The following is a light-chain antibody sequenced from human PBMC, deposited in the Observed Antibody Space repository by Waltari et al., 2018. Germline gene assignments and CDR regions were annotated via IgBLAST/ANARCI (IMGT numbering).Light chain of an antibody. V-gene: IGKV1-8*01. Sequence: AIRMTQSPSAFSASTGNRVTIPCRASPGISSYLSWYQQKPGKAPKLLIYAASTLQSGVPSRFRGSGSGTDFTLTISCLQSEDFATYYCQQYYSYPPTFGQGTKVEIK. J-gene: IGKJ1*01. CDR1: PGISSY. CDR3: QQYYSYPPT. CDR2: AAS.